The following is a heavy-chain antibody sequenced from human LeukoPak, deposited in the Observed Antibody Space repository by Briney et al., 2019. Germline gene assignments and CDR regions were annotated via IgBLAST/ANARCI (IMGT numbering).Heavy chain of an antibody. CDR1: GYSFTGYW. Sequence: GESLKISCKGSGYSFTGYWIGWVRQMPGKGLEWMGIIYPGDSGTRYSPSFQGQVTISADKSISTAYLQWSSLKASDTAMYYCARGYYYGSGSPTPFDPWGQGTLVTVSS. V-gene: IGHV5-51*01. D-gene: IGHD3-10*01. CDR2: IYPGDSGT. J-gene: IGHJ5*02. CDR3: ARGYYYGSGSPTPFDP.